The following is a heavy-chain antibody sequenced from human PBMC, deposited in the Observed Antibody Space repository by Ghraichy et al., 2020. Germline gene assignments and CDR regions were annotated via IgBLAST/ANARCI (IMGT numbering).Heavy chain of an antibody. CDR3: ARDRLNHYECSGYYSLDFDY. CDR2: ISAYNGNT. V-gene: IGHV1-18*01. Sequence: ASVKVSCKASGYTFTSYGISWVRQAPGQGLEWMGWISAYNGNTNYAQKLQGRVTMTTDTSTNTAYMELRSLRSDDTAVYYCARDRLNHYECSGYYSLDFDYWGQGTLVTVSS. CDR1: GYTFTSYG. D-gene: IGHD3-22*01. J-gene: IGHJ4*02.